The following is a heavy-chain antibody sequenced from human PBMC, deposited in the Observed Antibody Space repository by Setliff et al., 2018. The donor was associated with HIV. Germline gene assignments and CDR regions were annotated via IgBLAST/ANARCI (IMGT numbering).Heavy chain of an antibody. V-gene: IGHV3-11*01. CDR2: ITSTGTTT. CDR3: TTYRGTGMAKALFEH. CDR1: GFSFRDYY. J-gene: IGHJ4*02. D-gene: IGHD5-18*01. Sequence: GGSLRLSCAASGFSFRDYYMTWVRQAPGRGLEWVSYITSTGTTTHYGESMRGRFTISRDDSRNTVFLQMDSLKSEDTALYYCTTYRGTGMAKALFEHWGQGALVTVSS.